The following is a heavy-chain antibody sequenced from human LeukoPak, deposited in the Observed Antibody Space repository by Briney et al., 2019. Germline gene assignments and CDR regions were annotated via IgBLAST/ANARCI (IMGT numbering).Heavy chain of an antibody. D-gene: IGHD6-6*01. Sequence: GASVKFSCKASGYTFTSYDINWVRQAPGQGLEWMGRIIPILGIADYAQKFQGRVTITADKSTSTAYMELSSLRSEDTAVYYCARDLLYSSSSLTFDYWGQGTLVTVSS. CDR1: GYTFTSYD. V-gene: IGHV1-69*04. CDR2: IIPILGIA. CDR3: ARDLLYSSSSLTFDY. J-gene: IGHJ4*02.